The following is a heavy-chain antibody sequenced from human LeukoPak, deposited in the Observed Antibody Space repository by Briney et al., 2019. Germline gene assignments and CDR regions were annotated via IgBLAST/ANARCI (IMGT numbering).Heavy chain of an antibody. CDR1: GFTFSTHW. CDR2: NNGDGSTT. J-gene: IGHJ5*02. V-gene: IGHV3-74*01. Sequence: GRSLRLSCAASGFTFSTHWMHWVRQAPGTGLVWLSLNNGDGSTTTYADSVKGRFTISRDNAKSTLYLQVNSLRVEDAAVYYCARVVLSGAYQIDLWGQGTLVTVSS. CDR3: ARVVLSGAYQIDL. D-gene: IGHD2/OR15-2a*01.